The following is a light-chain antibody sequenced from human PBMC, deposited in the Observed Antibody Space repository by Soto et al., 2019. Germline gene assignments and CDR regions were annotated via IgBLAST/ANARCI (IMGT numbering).Light chain of an antibody. CDR1: QSVSSK. J-gene: IGKJ3*01. V-gene: IGKV3-15*01. CDR3: QQYNNWPPLFT. Sequence: EIVMTQSPATLSVSPGERATLSCRASQSVSSKLAWYQQKPGQAPRLLIYGASTRATGIPARFSGSGSGTEFTLTISSLQSEDFAVYYCQQYNNWPPLFTFGPGTKVDI. CDR2: GAS.